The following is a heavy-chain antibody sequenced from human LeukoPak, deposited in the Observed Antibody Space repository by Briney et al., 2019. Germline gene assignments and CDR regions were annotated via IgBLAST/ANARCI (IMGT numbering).Heavy chain of an antibody. J-gene: IGHJ4*02. Sequence: GGSLRLSCAASGFTFSSYAMSWVRQAPGKGLEWVSAISGSGGSTYYADSVKGRFTISRDNSKNTLYLQMNSLRAEDTAVYYCAKDPQIMTTVTTHFDYWGQGTLVTVSS. CDR2: ISGSGGST. CDR3: AKDPQIMTTVTTHFDY. V-gene: IGHV3-23*01. CDR1: GFTFSSYA. D-gene: IGHD4-17*01.